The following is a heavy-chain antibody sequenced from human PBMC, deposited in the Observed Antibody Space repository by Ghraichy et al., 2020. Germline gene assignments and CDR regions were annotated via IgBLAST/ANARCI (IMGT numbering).Heavy chain of an antibody. CDR1: GGSFSGYY. CDR3: AGVDTAMVGAEF. D-gene: IGHD5-18*01. CDR2: INHSGST. J-gene: IGHJ4*02. Sequence: SETLSLTCAVYGGSFSGYYWSWIRQPPGKGLEWIGEINHSGSTNYNPSLKSRVTISVDTSKNQFSLKLSSVTAADTAVYYCAGVDTAMVGAEFWGQGTLVTVSS. V-gene: IGHV4-34*01.